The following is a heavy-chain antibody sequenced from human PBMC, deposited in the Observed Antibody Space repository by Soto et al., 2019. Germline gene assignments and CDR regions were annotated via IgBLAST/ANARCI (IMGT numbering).Heavy chain of an antibody. J-gene: IGHJ3*02. CDR1: GFTFSSYS. D-gene: IGHD3-22*01. CDR3: ARDSYDSSGYYYVRGAFDI. CDR2: ISSSSSTI. Sequence: GGSLRLSCAASGFTFSSYSMNWVRQAPGKGLEWVSYISSSSSTIYYADSVEGRFTISRDNAKNSLYLQMNSLRDEDTAVYYCARDSYDSSGYYYVRGAFDIWGQGTMVTVSS. V-gene: IGHV3-48*02.